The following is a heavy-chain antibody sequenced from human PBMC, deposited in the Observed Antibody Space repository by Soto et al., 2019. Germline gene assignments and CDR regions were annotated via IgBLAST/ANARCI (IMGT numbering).Heavy chain of an antibody. D-gene: IGHD2-2*01. V-gene: IGHV6-1*01. CDR2: TYYRSKWYN. Sequence: SQTLSLTCAISGDSVSSNSAAWNWIRQSPSRGLKWLGRTYYRSKWYNDYAVSVKSRITINPDTSKNQFSLQLNSVTPEDTAVYYCARDQEYCSSTSCFYYYYYMDVWGKGTTVTVSS. J-gene: IGHJ6*03. CDR3: ARDQEYCSSTSCFYYYYYMDV. CDR1: GDSVSSNSAA.